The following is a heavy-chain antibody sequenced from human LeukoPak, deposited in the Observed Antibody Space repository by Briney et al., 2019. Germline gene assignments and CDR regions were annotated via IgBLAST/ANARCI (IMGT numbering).Heavy chain of an antibody. V-gene: IGHV3-23*01. CDR1: GFTFSRYG. D-gene: IGHD3-16*01. CDR3: AKDWAQSWDKMGDWFDP. CDR2: ISGSGNST. Sequence: GGTLRLSCAASGFTFSRYGMSWVRQAPGKGLEWVSAISGSGNSTYYADSVKGRFTISRDNSKNTLYLQMNSLRAEDTAVYYCAKDWAQSWDKMGDWFDPWGQGTLVTVSS. J-gene: IGHJ5*02.